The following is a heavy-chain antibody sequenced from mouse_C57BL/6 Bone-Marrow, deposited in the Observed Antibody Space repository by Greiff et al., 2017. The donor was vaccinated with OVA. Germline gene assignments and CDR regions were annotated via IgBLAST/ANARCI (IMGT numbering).Heavy chain of an antibody. Sequence: QVQLKQPGAELVQPGASVQMSCKASGYTFTSYWITWVKQRPGQGLEWIGDIYPGSGRTNYNEKFKSKATLTVDPSSSTAYMQLSSLASEDTAGYYCARSGITTVEGDFAMDYWGQGTSVTVSS. V-gene: IGHV1-55*01. CDR3: ARSGITTVEGDFAMDY. CDR2: IYPGSGRT. J-gene: IGHJ4*01. D-gene: IGHD1-1*01. CDR1: GYTFTSYW.